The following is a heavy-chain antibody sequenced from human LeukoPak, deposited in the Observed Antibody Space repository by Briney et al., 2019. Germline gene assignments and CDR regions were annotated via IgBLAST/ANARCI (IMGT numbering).Heavy chain of an antibody. D-gene: IGHD2-15*01. J-gene: IGHJ5*02. CDR2: IYYTGST. V-gene: IGHV4-39*07. CDR3: ARARGLYCNGGSCYSNWFEP. CDR1: GASISGSGYY. Sequence: SETLSLTCAVSGASISGSGYYLGWIRQPPGKGLEWIGNIYYTGSTYYNASLQSRVTISIDTSKNQFSLRLNSVTAADTAIYYCARARGLYCNGGSCYSNWFEPWGQGMLVTVSS.